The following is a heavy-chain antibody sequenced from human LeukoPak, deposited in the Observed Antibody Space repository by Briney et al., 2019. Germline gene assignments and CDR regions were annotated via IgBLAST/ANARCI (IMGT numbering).Heavy chain of an antibody. CDR2: VSGSGGTT. D-gene: IGHD4-17*01. Sequence: GGSLRLSCAASGFTFSSYAMTWVRQAPGKGLEWVSYVSGSGGTTYYADSVKGRFTISRDKSETTLYLQMNSLTAEDTAVYYCAREFSGYAVPWGMTTVTTVCAFDIWGQGTMVTVSS. J-gene: IGHJ3*02. CDR1: GFTFSSYA. V-gene: IGHV3-23*01. CDR3: AREFSGYAVPWGMTTVTTVCAFDI.